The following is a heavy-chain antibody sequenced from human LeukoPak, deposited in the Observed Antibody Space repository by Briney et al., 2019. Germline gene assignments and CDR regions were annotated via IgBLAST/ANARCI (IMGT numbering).Heavy chain of an antibody. V-gene: IGHV1-46*01. J-gene: IGHJ4*02. CDR1: EYTFTNYY. CDR2: INPSDGRT. CDR3: ARDPTPYYNDSSGYPLDY. Sequence: ASVKVSCKASEYTFTNYYIHWVRQAPGQGLEWMGIINPSDGRTTYAQRFQGRVTMTRDTSTSTVYMELSSLRSEDTAVYYCARDPTPYYNDSSGYPLDYWGQGTLVTVSS. D-gene: IGHD3-22*01.